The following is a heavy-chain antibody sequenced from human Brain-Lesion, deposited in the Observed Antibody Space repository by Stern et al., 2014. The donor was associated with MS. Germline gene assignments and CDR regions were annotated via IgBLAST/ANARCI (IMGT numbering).Heavy chain of an antibody. J-gene: IGHJ4*02. Sequence: QVQLVESEPEVKNPGASVKLSCKASGYTFTTFAITWVRQVPGQGLEWMARISAYNREPKTAKKFEGRVTLATVTSSDTASMELRSLTSDGTAVYYCAGEGFAGAHDYWGQGTLVTVSS. CDR2: ISAYNREP. V-gene: IGHV1-18*01. CDR1: GYTFTTFA. CDR3: AGEGFAGAHDY.